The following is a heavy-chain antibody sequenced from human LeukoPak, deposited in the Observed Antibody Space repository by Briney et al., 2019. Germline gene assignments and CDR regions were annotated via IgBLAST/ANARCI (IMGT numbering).Heavy chain of an antibody. D-gene: IGHD2-15*01. CDR2: INYKASST. CDR3: AKSRGGSSYSGLDY. J-gene: IGHJ4*02. V-gene: IGHV3-64*04. CDR1: GFTFSDYA. Sequence: PGGSLRLSCSASGFTFSDYALHWVRQAPGKGLEYLSSINYKASSTYYADSVKGRFTVSRDNSKNTLYLQMNSLRAEDTAVYYCAKSRGGSSYSGLDYWGQGTLVTVSS.